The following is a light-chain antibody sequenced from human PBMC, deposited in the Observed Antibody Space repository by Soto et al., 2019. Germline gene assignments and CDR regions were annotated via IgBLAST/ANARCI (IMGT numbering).Light chain of an antibody. CDR2: GAS. J-gene: IGKJ1*01. V-gene: IGKV3-20*01. CDR3: QQYGGSPPT. CDR1: QSVSNNF. Sequence: EIVLTQSPGTLSLSPGESAALSCRASQSVSNNFLAWYQRKPGQAPRLLIYGASYRATDIPYRFSGSGSGTDFTLTITRLEPDDFAVYYCQQYGGSPPTLGQGTKVEVK.